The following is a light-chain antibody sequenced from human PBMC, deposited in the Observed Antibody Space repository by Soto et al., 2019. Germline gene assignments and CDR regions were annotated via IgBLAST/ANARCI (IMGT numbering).Light chain of an antibody. CDR2: LGS. V-gene: IGKV2-28*01. CDR3: MQALQTLMYT. Sequence: DIVMTQSPLSLPVTPGEPASISCRSSQSLLHSNGYNYLDWYLQKPGQSPQLLIYLGSNRASGVPARFSGSGSGTDFTLKISRVEAEDVWVYYCMQALQTLMYTCGQGTKLEIK. J-gene: IGKJ2*01. CDR1: QSLLHSNGYNY.